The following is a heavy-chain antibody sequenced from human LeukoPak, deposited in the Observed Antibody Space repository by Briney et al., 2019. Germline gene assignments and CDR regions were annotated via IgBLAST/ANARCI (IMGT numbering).Heavy chain of an antibody. J-gene: IGHJ5*02. CDR3: ARGSITMIVVGVWFDP. V-gene: IGHV1-8*01. Sequence: GASVKVSCKASGYTFTSYDINWVRQATGQGLEWMGWMNPNSGNTGYAQKFQGRVTMTRNTSISTAYMELSSLRSEDTAVYYCARGSITMIVVGVWFDPWGQGTLVTVSS. D-gene: IGHD3-22*01. CDR2: MNPNSGNT. CDR1: GYTFTSYD.